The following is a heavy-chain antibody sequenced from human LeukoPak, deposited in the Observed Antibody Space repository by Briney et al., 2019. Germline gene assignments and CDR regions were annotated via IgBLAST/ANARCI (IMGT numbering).Heavy chain of an antibody. Sequence: EASVKVSCKASGYTFTSYDFNWVRQATGQRPEWMGWMSPNSGDTGYAQKFQDRVTMTRNTSISTAHMELSSLRSDDTAVYYCARGPPNWGYDYWGPGTLVTVSS. J-gene: IGHJ4*02. CDR1: GYTFTSYD. CDR3: ARGPPNWGYDY. V-gene: IGHV1-8*01. D-gene: IGHD7-27*01. CDR2: MSPNSGDT.